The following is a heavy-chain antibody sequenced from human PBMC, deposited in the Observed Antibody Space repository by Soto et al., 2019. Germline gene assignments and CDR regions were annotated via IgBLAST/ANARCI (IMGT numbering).Heavy chain of an antibody. CDR3: ALHGNDDYGEPTINY. Sequence: QITLKESGPTLVKPTQTLTLTCTFSGFSLSTSGVGVGWIRQPPGKALEWLALIYWDDDKRYSPSLKSRLTITKDTSKNQVVLTMTNMDPVDTATDYCALHGNDDYGEPTINYWGQGTLVTVSS. J-gene: IGHJ4*02. D-gene: IGHD4-17*01. CDR2: IYWDDDK. CDR1: GFSLSTSGVG. V-gene: IGHV2-5*02.